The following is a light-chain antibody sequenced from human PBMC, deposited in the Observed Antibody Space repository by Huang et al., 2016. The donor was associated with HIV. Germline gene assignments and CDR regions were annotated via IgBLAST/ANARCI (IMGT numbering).Light chain of an antibody. CDR3: QQTSSVPLT. Sequence: DIQMTQSPSSLSASVGDRISITCRASQTISTFLNLYQQTQGKAPKLLIYAASNLQSGVSSSFSGTGSGTHFTLTFTGLQPDDFATYFCQQTSSVPLTFGGGTRVE. CDR1: QTISTF. J-gene: IGKJ4*01. CDR2: AAS. V-gene: IGKV1-39*01.